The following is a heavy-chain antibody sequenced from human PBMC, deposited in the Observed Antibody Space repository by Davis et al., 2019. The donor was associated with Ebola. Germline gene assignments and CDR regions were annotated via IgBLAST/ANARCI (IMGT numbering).Heavy chain of an antibody. J-gene: IGHJ4*02. D-gene: IGHD2-2*01. CDR3: AKSDPGEDIVVVPAATASDY. CDR2: ISSSSSYI. CDR1: GFTFSSYS. V-gene: IGHV3-21*04. Sequence: PGGSLRLSCAASGFTFSSYSMNWVRQAPGKGLEWVSSISSSSSYIYYADSVKGRFTISRDNAKNSPYLQMNSLRAEDTAVYYCAKSDPGEDIVVVPAATASDYWGQGTLVTVSS.